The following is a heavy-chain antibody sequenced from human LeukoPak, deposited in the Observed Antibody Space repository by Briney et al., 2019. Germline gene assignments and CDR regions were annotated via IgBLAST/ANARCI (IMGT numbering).Heavy chain of an antibody. CDR3: ARARGYDILAGYYLDD. V-gene: IGHV7-4-1*02. D-gene: IGHD3-9*01. J-gene: IGHJ4*02. CDR2: SNTNTGNP. Sequence: ASAKVSCKASGYTFTSYAMNWVRQAPRQGLEWMGWSNTNTGNPTYAKRFTGRFVFSLDSSVSTAYLQISSLKGADTAVYCCARARGYDILAGYYLDDWGQGSLVTVSS. CDR1: GYTFTSYA.